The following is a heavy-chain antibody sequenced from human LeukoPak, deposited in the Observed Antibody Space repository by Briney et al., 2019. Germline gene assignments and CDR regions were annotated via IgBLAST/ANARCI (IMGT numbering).Heavy chain of an antibody. J-gene: IGHJ4*02. V-gene: IGHV3-7*01. CDR1: GLTFSNYW. Sequence: GGSLRLSCAASGLTFSNYWMSWVRQAPGKGLEWVANIKEDGNEKYYVDSVKGRFAISRDNAKKSLYLQMNSLRAGDTAVYYCARDRSRFYYWGQGTPVTVSS. CDR3: ARDRSRFYY. CDR2: IKEDGNEK. D-gene: IGHD2-2*01.